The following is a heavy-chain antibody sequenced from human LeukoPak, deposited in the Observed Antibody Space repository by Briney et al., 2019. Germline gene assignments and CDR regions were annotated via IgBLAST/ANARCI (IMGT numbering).Heavy chain of an antibody. Sequence: PSETLSLTCAVYGGSFSGYYWSWIRQPPGKGLEWIGEINHSGSTNYNLSLKSRVTISVDTSKNQFSLKLSSVTAADTAVYYCARGDIVVVPAARGRAFDIWGQGTMVTVSS. D-gene: IGHD2-2*01. CDR2: INHSGST. V-gene: IGHV4-34*01. CDR3: ARGDIVVVPAARGRAFDI. CDR1: GGSFSGYY. J-gene: IGHJ3*02.